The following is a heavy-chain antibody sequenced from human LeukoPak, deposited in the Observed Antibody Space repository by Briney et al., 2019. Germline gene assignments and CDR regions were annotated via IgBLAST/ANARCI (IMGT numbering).Heavy chain of an antibody. CDR3: AKNYGTSRPFYDY. V-gene: IGHV3-9*01. J-gene: IGHJ4*02. D-gene: IGHD4-17*01. Sequence: GGSLRLSCAGSGFTFDDYAMHWVRQAPGKGLEWVSGISWNSGSIGYADSVKGLFTISRDNAKNSLYLQMNSLRAEDTALYYCAKNYGTSRPFYDYWGQGIVVTVSS. CDR1: GFTFDDYA. CDR2: ISWNSGSI.